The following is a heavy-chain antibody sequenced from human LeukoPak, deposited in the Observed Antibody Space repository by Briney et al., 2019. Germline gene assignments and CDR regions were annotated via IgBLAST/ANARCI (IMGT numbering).Heavy chain of an antibody. V-gene: IGHV4-34*01. CDR3: ARRDRWDVTMIG. CDR1: GGSFSGYY. J-gene: IGHJ1*01. CDR2: INHSGST. D-gene: IGHD3-22*01. Sequence: PSETLSLTCAVYGGSFSGYYWSWIRQPPGKGLEWIGEINHSGSTNYNPSLKSRVTISVDTSKNQFSLKLSSVTAADTAVYYCARRDRWDVTMIGWGQGTLVTVSS.